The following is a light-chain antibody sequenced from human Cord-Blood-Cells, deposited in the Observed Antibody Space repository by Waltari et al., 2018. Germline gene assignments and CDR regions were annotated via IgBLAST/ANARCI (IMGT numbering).Light chain of an antibody. Sequence: LTQAPGPLTLSTVGRATLSCRDNQSVISSYLAWYQQKPGQAPRLLIYGASSRATGIPDRFSGSGSGTDFTLTISRLEPEDFAVYYCQQYGSSPRTFGQGTKVEIK. J-gene: IGKJ1*01. V-gene: IGKV3-20*01. CDR1: QSVISSY. CDR2: GAS. CDR3: QQYGSSPRT.